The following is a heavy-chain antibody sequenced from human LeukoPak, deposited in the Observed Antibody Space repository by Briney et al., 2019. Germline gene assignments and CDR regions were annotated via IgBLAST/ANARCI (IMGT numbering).Heavy chain of an antibody. V-gene: IGHV4-34*01. CDR2: INHSGST. D-gene: IGHD2-2*01. CDR1: GGSFSGYY. Sequence: PSETLSLTCAVYGGSFSGYYWSWIRQPPGKGLEWIGEINHSGSTNYNPSLKSRVTISVDTSKNQFSLKLSSVTAADTAVYYCAMAVVPAARTNLNWFDPWGQGTLVTVSS. J-gene: IGHJ5*02. CDR3: AMAVVPAARTNLNWFDP.